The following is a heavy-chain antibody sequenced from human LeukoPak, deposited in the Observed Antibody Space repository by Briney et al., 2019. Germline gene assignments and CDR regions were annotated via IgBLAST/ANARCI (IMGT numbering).Heavy chain of an antibody. CDR1: RGSIRTYY. V-gene: IGHV4-59*08. D-gene: IGHD4-23*01. Sequence: SETLSLTCTVSRGSIRTYYWSWIRQSPGKGLEWIGYIYDSGTTKYNPSLKSRVTISVDTSKNQFSLKLSSVTAADTAVYYCARALRLWGGNSGIAFDIWGQGAMVTVSS. CDR3: ARALRLWGGNSGIAFDI. CDR2: IYDSGTT. J-gene: IGHJ3*02.